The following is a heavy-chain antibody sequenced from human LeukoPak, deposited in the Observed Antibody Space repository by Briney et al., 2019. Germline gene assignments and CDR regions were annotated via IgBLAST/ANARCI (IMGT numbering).Heavy chain of an antibody. CDR3: ARDDTKGYTGTYGTFDI. D-gene: IGHD1-26*01. V-gene: IGHV4-59*01. CDR2: IYYTGST. J-gene: IGHJ3*02. CDR1: GGSITVDY. Sequence: SETLSLTCTVSGGSITVDYWNCTRQPPGKGLEWLGYIYYTGSTNYNPSLKSRATISLDTSENHFSLNLSSVTAADTAVYYCARDDTKGYTGTYGTFDIWGQGTMVTVSS.